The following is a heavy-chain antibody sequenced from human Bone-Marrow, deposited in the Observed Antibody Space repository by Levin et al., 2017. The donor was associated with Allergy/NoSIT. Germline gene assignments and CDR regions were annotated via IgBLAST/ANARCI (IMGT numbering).Heavy chain of an antibody. Sequence: GESLKISCAASGFTFSSCTMHWVRQAPGKGLEWVAVISYDGSNKFYAHSVQGRFTISRDNPKNNLYLQMNSLRPEDTAFYYCASNIAAGGVGMDYWGQGTLVTVSS. V-gene: IGHV3-30-3*01. CDR3: ASNIAAGGVGMDY. J-gene: IGHJ4*02. CDR1: GFTFSSCT. CDR2: ISYDGSNK. D-gene: IGHD6-13*01.